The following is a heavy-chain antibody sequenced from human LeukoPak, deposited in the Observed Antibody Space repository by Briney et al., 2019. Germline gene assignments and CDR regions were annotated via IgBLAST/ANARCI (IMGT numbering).Heavy chain of an antibody. Sequence: PGGSLRLSCTASGFTFSSYWMQWVRQAPGKGLVWVSRINSDGSTTTYADSVKGRLTISRDNSKNTLYLQMNSLRAEDTAVYYCARSGGWDGMDVWGQGTAVTVSS. CDR3: ARSGGWDGMDV. J-gene: IGHJ6*02. CDR1: GFTFSSYW. CDR2: INSDGSTT. D-gene: IGHD1-1*01. V-gene: IGHV3-74*01.